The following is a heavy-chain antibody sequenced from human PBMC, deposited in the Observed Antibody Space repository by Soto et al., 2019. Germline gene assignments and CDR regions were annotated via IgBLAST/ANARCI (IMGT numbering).Heavy chain of an antibody. J-gene: IGHJ4*02. V-gene: IGHV4-39*07. CDR2: IYYSGST. CDR1: GVSISSSSYY. D-gene: IGHD2-15*01. CDR3: ARGYCSGGNCYRFNFDN. Sequence: SETLSLTCTVSGVSISSSSYYWGWIRQPPGKGLEWIGSIYYSGSTYYNPSLKSRVTISVDTSKNQFSLKLSSVTAADTAVYYCARGYCSGGNCYRFNFDNWGQGTLVTVSS.